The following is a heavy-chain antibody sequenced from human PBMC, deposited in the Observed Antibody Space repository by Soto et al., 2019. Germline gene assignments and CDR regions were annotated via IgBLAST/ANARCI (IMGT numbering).Heavy chain of an antibody. Sequence: SETLSLPCAVSGGSISSYYWSWIRRPPGKGLEWIGYIYYSGSTKYNPSLKSRVTISVDTSKNQFSLKLSSVTTADTAVYYCARTYYYDSSGYYQHFDYWGQGTLVTVSS. CDR3: ARTYYYDSSGYYQHFDY. D-gene: IGHD3-22*01. V-gene: IGHV4-59*01. CDR1: GGSISSYY. J-gene: IGHJ4*02. CDR2: IYYSGST.